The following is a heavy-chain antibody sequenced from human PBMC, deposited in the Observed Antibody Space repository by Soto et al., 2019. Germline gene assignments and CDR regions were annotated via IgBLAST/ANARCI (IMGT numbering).Heavy chain of an antibody. D-gene: IGHD6-13*01. Sequence: QVQLQESGPGLVKPSETLSLTCTVSGGSISSDYWSWIRQPPGKGLEWIGYIYYSGSTNYNPSLKSRVTISVDTSKNQFSLKLSSVTAAHTAVYYCARQVGGQLVDYWGHGTLVTVSS. CDR3: ARQVGGQLVDY. CDR1: GGSISSDY. J-gene: IGHJ4*01. CDR2: IYYSGST. V-gene: IGHV4-59*08.